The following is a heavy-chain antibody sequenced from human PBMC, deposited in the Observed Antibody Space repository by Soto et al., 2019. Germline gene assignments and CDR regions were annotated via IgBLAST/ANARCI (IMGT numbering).Heavy chain of an antibody. Sequence: SETLSLTCAVSGVSISSSNWWSWVRQPPGKGLEWIGEIYHSGSTNYNPSLKSRVTISVDKSKNQFSLKLSSVTAADTAVYYCERGLYYYDSSGYYYSWGQGTLVTVSS. CDR2: IYHSGST. CDR1: GVSISSSNW. CDR3: ERGLYYYDSSGYYYS. J-gene: IGHJ4*02. D-gene: IGHD3-22*01. V-gene: IGHV4-4*02.